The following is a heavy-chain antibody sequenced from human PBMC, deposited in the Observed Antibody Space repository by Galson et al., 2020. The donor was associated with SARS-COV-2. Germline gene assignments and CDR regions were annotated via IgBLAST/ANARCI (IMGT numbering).Heavy chain of an antibody. Sequence: GGSLRLSCATSGFTFSSFAMSWVRQAPGKGLEWVSCISGSGGNTYYADSVKGRFTISRDNSKNTLSLQIMSLRAEDTAVYYCAKAPCSDGSCHFDYWGQGTLVTVSS. J-gene: IGHJ4*02. CDR1: GFTFSSFA. V-gene: IGHV3-23*01. D-gene: IGHD2-15*01. CDR2: ISGSGGNT. CDR3: AKAPCSDGSCHFDY.